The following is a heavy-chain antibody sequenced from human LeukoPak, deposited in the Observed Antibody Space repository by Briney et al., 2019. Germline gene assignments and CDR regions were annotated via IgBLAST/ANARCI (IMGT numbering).Heavy chain of an antibody. CDR1: GDSVSSNSAA. D-gene: IGHD2-21*01. Sequence: SQTLSLTCAVSGDSVSSNSAAWNWIRQSPSRGLEWLGRTYYRSKWYTDHAVSVKSRITINPHTSKNQFSLQLNSVTPEDTAVYYCAREMRVVIAAYYFDYWGQGTLVTVSS. J-gene: IGHJ4*02. V-gene: IGHV6-1*01. CDR2: TYYRSKWYT. CDR3: AREMRVVIAAYYFDY.